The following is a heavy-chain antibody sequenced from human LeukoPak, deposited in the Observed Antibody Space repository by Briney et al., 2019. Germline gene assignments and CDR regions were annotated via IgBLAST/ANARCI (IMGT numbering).Heavy chain of an antibody. D-gene: IGHD6-19*01. CDR1: GFTFSRYA. Sequence: GGSLRLSCAASGFTFSRYAMTWVRQTPGKGLEWVSSISGPGDHTYYADSVKGRLAISRDSSANTLFLLMNSLRADDTAVYYCGRVHSGSLDYWGQGTLVTVSS. V-gene: IGHV3-23*01. CDR3: GRVHSGSLDY. J-gene: IGHJ4*02. CDR2: ISGPGDHT.